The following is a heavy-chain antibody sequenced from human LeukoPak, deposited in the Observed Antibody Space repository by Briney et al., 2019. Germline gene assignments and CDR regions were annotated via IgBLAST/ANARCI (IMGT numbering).Heavy chain of an antibody. J-gene: IGHJ5*02. CDR1: GGSISSYY. CDR3: ARGYCSSTSCYHPRWFDP. V-gene: IGHV4-59*01. CDR2: IYYSGST. Sequence: SETLSLTCTVSGGSISSYYWSWIRQPPGKGLEWIGYIYYSGSTNYNPSLKSRVTISVDTSKNQFSLKLSSVTAADTAVYYCARGYCSSTSCYHPRWFDPWGQGTLVTVSS. D-gene: IGHD2-2*01.